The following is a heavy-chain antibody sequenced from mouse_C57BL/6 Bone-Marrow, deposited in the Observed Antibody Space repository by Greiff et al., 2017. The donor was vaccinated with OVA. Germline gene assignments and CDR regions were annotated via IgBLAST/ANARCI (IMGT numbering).Heavy chain of an antibody. J-gene: IGHJ2*01. CDR3: TTNGYYLDY. CDR1: GFNINDDY. V-gene: IGHV14-4*01. CDR2: IDPENGDT. D-gene: IGHD1-1*01. Sequence: VQLQQSGAELVRPGASVKLSCTASGFNINDDYMHWVKQRPEQGLEWIGWIDPENGDTEYASKFQGKATITADTSSNTAYLQLSSLTSEDTAVYYCTTNGYYLDYWGQGTTLTVSS.